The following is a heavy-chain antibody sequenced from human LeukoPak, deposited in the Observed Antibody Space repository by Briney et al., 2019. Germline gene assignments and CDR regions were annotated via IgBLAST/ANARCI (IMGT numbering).Heavy chain of an antibody. CDR2: IERGGST. CDR3: ARGGLAGSSWSWFDP. J-gene: IGHJ5*02. V-gene: IGHV4-34*01. D-gene: IGHD6-13*01. Sequence: SETLSLTCGVYGGSFSDYFWTWIRQPPGKGLEWIGEIERGGSTVYSPTLKSRVTMSLDTSKIQFSLRLTSVTATDTAVYFCARGGLAGSSWSWFDPWGQGTLVTVSS. CDR1: GGSFSDYF.